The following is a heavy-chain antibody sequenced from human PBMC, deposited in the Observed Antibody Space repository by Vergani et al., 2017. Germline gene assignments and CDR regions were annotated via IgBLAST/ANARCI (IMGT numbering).Heavy chain of an antibody. CDR3: AKDRGEVAFLTY. J-gene: IGHJ4*02. V-gene: IGHV3-30*18. CDR1: GFTFSSYG. D-gene: IGHD3-16*01. CDR2: ISYDGSNK. Sequence: QVQLVESGGGVVQPGRSLRLSCAASGFTFSSYGMHWVRQAPGKGLEWVAVISYDGSNKYYADSVKGRFTISRDNSKNTLYLQMNSLRAEDTAVYYCAKDRGEVAFLTYWGQGTLVTVSS.